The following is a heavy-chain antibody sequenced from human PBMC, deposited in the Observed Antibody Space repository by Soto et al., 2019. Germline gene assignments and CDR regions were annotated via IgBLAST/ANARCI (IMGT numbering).Heavy chain of an antibody. Sequence: EVQLLGSGGGLVQPGGSLRLSCAASGFTFSSYAMSWVRQAPGKGLEWVSAIRGSGGSTYSAVSVKGRFTISRDNSKNTLYLQRNSLRAEDTAVYYCAKIGVEEYYYYYYRDVWGKGTTVTVSS. J-gene: IGHJ6*03. CDR2: IRGSGGST. CDR3: AKIGVEEYYYYYYRDV. CDR1: GFTFSSYA. V-gene: IGHV3-23*01. D-gene: IGHD3-10*01.